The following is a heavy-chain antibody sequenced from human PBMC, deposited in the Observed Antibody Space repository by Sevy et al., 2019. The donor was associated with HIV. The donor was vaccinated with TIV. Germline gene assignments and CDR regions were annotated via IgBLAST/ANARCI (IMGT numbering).Heavy chain of an antibody. CDR3: ARDRVVHNDYIFVAYYYGMDV. CDR2: IFSGGRT. D-gene: IGHD4-4*01. V-gene: IGHV3-53*01. Sequence: GGSLRLSCAVSGFAVSDNCMSWVRQSPGKGLEWVSVIFSGGRTSYADSLKGRFTVSRDNSRNTLYLQMDNLRAEDTATYYCARDRVVHNDYIFVAYYYGMDVWGQGTTVTVSS. CDR1: GFAVSDNC. J-gene: IGHJ6*02.